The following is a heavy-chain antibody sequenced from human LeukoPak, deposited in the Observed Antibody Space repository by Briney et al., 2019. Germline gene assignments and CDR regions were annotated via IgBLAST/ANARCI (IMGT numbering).Heavy chain of an antibody. CDR1: GDSISNYH. CDR2: VYYSGST. J-gene: IGHJ5*02. D-gene: IGHD1-26*01. V-gene: IGHV4-59*01. CDR3: ARADFSGTFRNWFDP. Sequence: PSETLSLTCTVSGDSISNYHWSWIRQPPGKGLEWIGNVYYSGSTNYNPSLQSRVTISVDTSKNQFSLNLRSVTAADTAVYYCARADFSGTFRNWFDPWGQGTLVTVSS.